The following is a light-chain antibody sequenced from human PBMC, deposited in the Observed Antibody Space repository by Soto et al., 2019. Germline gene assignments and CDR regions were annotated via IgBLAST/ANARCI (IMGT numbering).Light chain of an antibody. CDR2: AAS. J-gene: IGKJ1*01. CDR3: QQSYSTPPWK. CDR1: QSISSY. Sequence: DIQMTQSPSSLSASVGDRVTITCRASQSISSYLNWYQQKPGKAPKLLIYAASSLQSGVPSRFSGSGSGKDFTLTISSLQPEDFANYYCQQSYSTPPWKFCQGTKVDI. V-gene: IGKV1-39*01.